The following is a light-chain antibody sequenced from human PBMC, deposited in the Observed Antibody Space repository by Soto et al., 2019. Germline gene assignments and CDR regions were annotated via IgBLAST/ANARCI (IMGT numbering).Light chain of an antibody. CDR2: DAS. J-gene: IGKJ2*01. V-gene: IGKV1-5*01. CDR1: QSISSG. CDR3: KQYNSYAMYT. Sequence: DIQMTQSPSTLSASVGDRVTITCRASQSISSGLAWYQQKPGKAPKLLIYDASRFESGVPSRFSGSGSGTEFTPTISNLQPDDFATYYCKQYNSYAMYTFGQGTKLEIK.